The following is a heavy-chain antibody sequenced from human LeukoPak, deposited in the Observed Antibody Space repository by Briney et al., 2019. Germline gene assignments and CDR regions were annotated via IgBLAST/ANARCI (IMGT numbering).Heavy chain of an antibody. CDR2: IYYSGST. V-gene: IGHV4-39*01. D-gene: IGHD3-10*01. CDR1: GGSISSSSYY. CDR3: ASIYGSGSYRLKWVSNFDY. Sequence: SETLSLTCTVSGGSISSSSYYWGWIRQPPGKGLEWIGSIYYSGSTYYNPSLKSRVTISVDTSKNQFSLELSSVTAADTAVYYCASIYGSGSYRLKWVSNFDYWGQGTLVTVSS. J-gene: IGHJ4*02.